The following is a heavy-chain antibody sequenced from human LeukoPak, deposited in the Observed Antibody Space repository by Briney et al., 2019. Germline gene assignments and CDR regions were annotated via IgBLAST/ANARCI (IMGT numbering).Heavy chain of an antibody. CDR1: GYTFTSYG. V-gene: IGHV1-18*01. D-gene: IGHD1-7*01. CDR2: ISAYNGNT. Sequence: ASVKVSCKASGYTFTSYGISWVRQAPGQGLEWMGWISAYNGNTNYAQKLQGRVTMTTDTSTSTAYIELRSLRSDDTAVYYCAKYNWNYAEIDYWGQGTLVTVSS. J-gene: IGHJ4*02. CDR3: AKYNWNYAEIDY.